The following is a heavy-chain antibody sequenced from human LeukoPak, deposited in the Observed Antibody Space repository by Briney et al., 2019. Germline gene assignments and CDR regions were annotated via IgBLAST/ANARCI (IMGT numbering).Heavy chain of an antibody. J-gene: IGHJ5*02. Sequence: SETLSLTCTVSGGSISSYYWSWIRQPPGKGLEWIGYIYYSGSTNYNTSLKSRVTISVDTSKNQSSLKLSSVTAADTAVYYCARECQDDYVWGSYRFSWFDPWGQGTLVTVSS. CDR1: GGSISSYY. CDR2: IYYSGST. V-gene: IGHV4-59*01. D-gene: IGHD3-16*02. CDR3: ARECQDDYVWGSYRFSWFDP.